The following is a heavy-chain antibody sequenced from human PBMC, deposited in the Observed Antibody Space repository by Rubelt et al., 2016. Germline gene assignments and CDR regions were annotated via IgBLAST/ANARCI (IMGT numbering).Heavy chain of an antibody. D-gene: IGHD6-6*01. CDR2: IYYSGST. Sequence: QLQLQESGPGLVKPSETLSLTCTVSGGSISSSSYYWGWIRQPPGKGLEWIGSIYYSGSTYYNPSLTSRVPISVDTSKNQVSLKLSSWTAADTAVYYCARTPFIRRCMDVWGQGTTVTVSS. V-gene: IGHV4-39*07. CDR3: ARTPFIRRCMDV. J-gene: IGHJ6*02. CDR1: GGSISSSSYY.